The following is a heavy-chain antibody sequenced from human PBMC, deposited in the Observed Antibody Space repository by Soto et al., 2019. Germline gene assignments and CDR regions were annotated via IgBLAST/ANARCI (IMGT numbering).Heavy chain of an antibody. CDR3: ARFAAAATFMNY. D-gene: IGHD6-13*01. J-gene: IGHJ4*02. CDR1: GYNFNHYW. Sequence: GESLKISCEASGYNFNHYWIGSVRQMPGRGLEWMAVIYPGDSDSKYSPSFEDHITISADRSINTAYLQCDSLKASDTAIYFCARFAAAATFMNYWGQGTPVTVSS. V-gene: IGHV5-51*01. CDR2: IYPGDSDS.